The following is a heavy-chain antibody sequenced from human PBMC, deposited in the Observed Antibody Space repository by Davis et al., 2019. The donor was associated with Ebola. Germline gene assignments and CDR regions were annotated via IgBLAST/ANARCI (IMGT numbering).Heavy chain of an antibody. CDR3: VRDSVLTTAVSYYGIDD. D-gene: IGHD4-17*01. CDR2: IYYSGST. Sequence: LRLSCSVSGSTINTNDYSLTSLRQPPGKGQEWIGYIYYSGSTYYNPSLKSRVTMSIDTSKNQFSLKLTSVTAADTAVFYCVRDSVLTTAVSYYGIDDWGQGTTVTVTS. V-gene: IGHV4-30-4*01. CDR1: GSTINTNDYS. J-gene: IGHJ6*02.